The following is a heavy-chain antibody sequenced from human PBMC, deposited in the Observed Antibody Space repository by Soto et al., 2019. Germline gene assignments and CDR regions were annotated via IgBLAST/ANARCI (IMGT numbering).Heavy chain of an antibody. D-gene: IGHD3-10*02. Sequence: QVQLVQSGAEVKEPGDSVRVSCEASGYTFTAYYIHWVRQAAGQGLEWMGWINPKFGDTTYAQDFQGRVSMTRDMSISTVYMELSRLTSDDTARYYCARNMDYYYGRGSGNGHGFWGQGTMVTV. CDR3: ARNMDYYYGRGSGNGHGF. CDR2: INPKFGDT. J-gene: IGHJ3*01. V-gene: IGHV1-2*02. CDR1: GYTFTAYY.